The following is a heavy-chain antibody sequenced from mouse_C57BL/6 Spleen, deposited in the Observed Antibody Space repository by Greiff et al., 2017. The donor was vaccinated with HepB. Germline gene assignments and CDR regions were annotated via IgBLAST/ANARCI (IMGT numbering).Heavy chain of an antibody. J-gene: IGHJ3*01. CDR1: GFTFSSYG. V-gene: IGHV5-6*01. CDR3: ARHAEGGFAY. Sequence: EVNLVESGGDLVKPGGSLKLSCAASGFTFSSYGMSWVRQTPDKRLEWVATISSGGSYTYYPDSVKGRFPISRDNAKNTLYLQLSSLKSEDTAMYYGARHAEGGFAYWGQGTLVTVAA. CDR2: ISSGGSYT.